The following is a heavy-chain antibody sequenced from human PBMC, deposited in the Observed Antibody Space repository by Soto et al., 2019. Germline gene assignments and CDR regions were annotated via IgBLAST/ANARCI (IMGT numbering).Heavy chain of an antibody. CDR1: GYTFTGYY. D-gene: IGHD6-19*01. J-gene: IGHJ4*02. CDR3: ARAIRYSRGWYFDY. V-gene: IGHV1-2*02. CDR2: INPNSGGT. Sequence: ASVKVSCKASGYTFTGYYMHWVRQAPGQGLEWMGWINPNSGGTNYAQKFQGRVTMTRDTSISTAYMELSRLRSDDTAVYYCARAIRYSRGWYFDYWGQGTLVTVSS.